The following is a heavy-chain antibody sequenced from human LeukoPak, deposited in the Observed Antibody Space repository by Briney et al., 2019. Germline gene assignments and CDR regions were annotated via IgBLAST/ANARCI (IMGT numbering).Heavy chain of an antibody. J-gene: IGHJ6*03. Sequence: GGSLRLSCAASGFTFSSYGMHWVRQAPGKGLEWAAVIWCDGSNKYYTDSVKGRFTISRDNSKNTLYLQMNRLRAEDTAVYYCARDLSSYYYYMDVWGKGTTVTVSS. CDR2: IWCDGSNK. CDR3: ARDLSSYYYYMDV. V-gene: IGHV3-33*01. CDR1: GFTFSSYG.